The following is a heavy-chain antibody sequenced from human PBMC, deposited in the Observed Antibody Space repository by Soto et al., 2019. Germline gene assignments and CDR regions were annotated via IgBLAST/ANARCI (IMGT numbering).Heavy chain of an antibody. CDR1: GFTFSSYA. V-gene: IGHV3-30-3*01. D-gene: IGHD2-15*01. J-gene: IGHJ4*02. Sequence: QVQLVESGGGVVQPGRSLRLSCAASGFTFSSYAMHWVRQAPGKGLEWVAVISYDGSNKYYADSVKGRFTISRDNSKNTLYLQMNSLRAEDTAVYYCARGGRGFSCWGQGTLFTVSS. CDR3: ARGGRGFSC. CDR2: ISYDGSNK.